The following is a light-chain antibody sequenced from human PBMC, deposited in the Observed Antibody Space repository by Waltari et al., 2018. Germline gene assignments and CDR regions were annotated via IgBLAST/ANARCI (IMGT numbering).Light chain of an antibody. CDR3: CSYAGSWV. CDR2: EDN. J-gene: IGLJ3*02. Sequence: QSALTQPASVSGSRGQSIPIPCTGTSPAVGTYNLVSWYQQHPGQAPKLMIYEDNNRPSGVSSRFSGSRSGNTASLTISGLQPEDEADYYCCSYAGSWVFGGWTKLTVL. V-gene: IGLV2-23*01. CDR1: SPAVGTYNL.